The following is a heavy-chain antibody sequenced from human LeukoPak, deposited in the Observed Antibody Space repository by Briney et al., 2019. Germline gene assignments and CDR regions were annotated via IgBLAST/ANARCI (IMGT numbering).Heavy chain of an antibody. D-gene: IGHD3-10*01. V-gene: IGHV1-69*05. J-gene: IGHJ3*02. CDR2: IIPIFGTA. Sequence: SVKVSCKASGYTFTSYDINWVRQAPGQGLEWMGGIIPIFGTANYAQKFQGRVTITTDESTSTAYMELSSLRSEDTAVYYCARVTMVRGVILHDAFDIWGQGTMVTVSS. CDR1: GYTFTSYD. CDR3: ARVTMVRGVILHDAFDI.